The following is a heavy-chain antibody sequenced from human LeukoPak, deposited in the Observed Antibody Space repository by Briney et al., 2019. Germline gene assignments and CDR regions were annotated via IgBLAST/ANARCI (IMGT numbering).Heavy chain of an antibody. D-gene: IGHD3-10*01. CDR2: IIPTLGIA. Sequence: ASVKVSCKASGGTFSSYAISWVRQAPGQGLEWMGRIIPTLGIANYAQKFQGRVTITADKSTSTAYMELSSLRSEDTAVYYCARVRRLRFGESYYFDYWGQGTLVTVSS. CDR3: ARVRRLRFGESYYFDY. J-gene: IGHJ4*02. CDR1: GGTFSSYA. V-gene: IGHV1-69*04.